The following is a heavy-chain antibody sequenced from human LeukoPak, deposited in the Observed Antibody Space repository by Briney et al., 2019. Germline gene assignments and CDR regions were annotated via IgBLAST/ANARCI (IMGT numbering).Heavy chain of an antibody. Sequence: GGSLRLSCAASGFSFSSYSMNWVRQAPGKGLEWVSSISSSSSYIYYADSVKGRFTISRDNAKNSLYLQMNSLRAEDRAVYYCTRNGGYCSSTSCYGYMDVWGKGTTVTVSS. CDR1: GFSFSSYS. V-gene: IGHV3-21*01. J-gene: IGHJ6*03. D-gene: IGHD2-2*01. CDR3: TRNGGYCSSTSCYGYMDV. CDR2: ISSSSSYI.